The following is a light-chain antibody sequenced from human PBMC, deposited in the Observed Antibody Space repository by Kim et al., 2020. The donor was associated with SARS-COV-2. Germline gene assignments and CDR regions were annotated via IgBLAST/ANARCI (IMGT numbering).Light chain of an antibody. J-gene: IGKJ2*01. CDR1: HSVSSSY. V-gene: IGKV3-20*01. Sequence: LAPGGNVLRACRARHSVSSSYLTWYPQKPGQDSRLRICGASSRATGIPYRFSGSGSGSDFSLSISRREPEDFAVYDCQQYVTSLYTFGQVTKLEIK. CDR3: QQYVTSLYT. CDR2: GAS.